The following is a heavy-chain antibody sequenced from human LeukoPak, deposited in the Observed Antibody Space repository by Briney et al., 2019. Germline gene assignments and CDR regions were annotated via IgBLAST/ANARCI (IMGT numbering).Heavy chain of an antibody. Sequence: PSETLSLTCTVSGGSISSYYWSWIRQPAGKGLEWIGRIYTSGSTNYNPSLKSRVTMSVDTSKNQFSLKLSSVTAADTAVYYCAREGYCSGGSCYAYYYYYGMDVWGQGTTVTVSS. CDR2: IYTSGST. J-gene: IGHJ6*02. V-gene: IGHV4-4*07. CDR3: AREGYCSGGSCYAYYYYYGMDV. CDR1: GGSISSYY. D-gene: IGHD2-15*01.